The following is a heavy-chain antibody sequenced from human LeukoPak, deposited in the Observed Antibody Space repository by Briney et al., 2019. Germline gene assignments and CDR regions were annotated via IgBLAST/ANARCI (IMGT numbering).Heavy chain of an antibody. V-gene: IGHV3-23*01. CDR2: ISGSGGST. CDR3: AKGLYSTGYYVDY. CDR1: GFTFSSYA. D-gene: IGHD3-22*01. Sequence: GGSLRLSCAASGFTFSSYAMSWVRQPPGKGLEWVSSISGSGGSTYYADSVKGRFTISRDNSKNTLTLQMKSLRAEDTAVYFCAKGLYSTGYYVDYWGQGTLVTVSS. J-gene: IGHJ4*02.